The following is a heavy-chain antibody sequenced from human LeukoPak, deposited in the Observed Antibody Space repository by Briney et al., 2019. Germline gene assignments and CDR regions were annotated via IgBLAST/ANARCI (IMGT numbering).Heavy chain of an antibody. J-gene: IGHJ4*02. CDR3: MARGAAAFVS. Sequence: GGSLRLSCAASGFTFSSYSMNWVRQAPGKGLEWVSYISSSSSTIYYADSVKGRFTISRDNAKNSLYLQMNSLRAEDTAIYYCMARGAAAFVSWGLGTLVTVSS. CDR2: ISSSSSTI. CDR1: GFTFSSYS. V-gene: IGHV3-48*01. D-gene: IGHD6-25*01.